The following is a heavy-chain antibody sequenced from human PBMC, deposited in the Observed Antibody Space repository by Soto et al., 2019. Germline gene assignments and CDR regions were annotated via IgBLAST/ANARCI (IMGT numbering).Heavy chain of an antibody. D-gene: IGHD4-17*01. Sequence: PGGSLRLSCAASGFTLNNQAMSWVRQAPGKGLEWVSSIYNSGDSTYYADSVKGRFTISRDNSKNTVYLQMNSLRAEDTAVYYCANDYGDYYYYGMDVWGQGTTVTVSS. J-gene: IGHJ6*02. CDR1: GFTLNNQA. CDR3: ANDYGDYYYYGMDV. V-gene: IGHV3-23*01. CDR2: IYNSGDST.